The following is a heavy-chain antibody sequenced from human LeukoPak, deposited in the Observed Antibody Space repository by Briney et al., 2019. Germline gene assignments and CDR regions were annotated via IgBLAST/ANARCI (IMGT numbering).Heavy chain of an antibody. J-gene: IGHJ6*03. CDR3: AKGGGYEAQYYYYYLDV. D-gene: IGHD5-12*01. V-gene: IGHV3-30*02. CDR1: GFTFSSYG. CDR2: IRHDGSNK. Sequence: GGSLRLSCAASGFTFSSYGMHWVRQAPGKGLEWVAFIRHDGSNKYYADSVKGRFTISRDNSKNTLYLQMKSLRAEDTAVYYCAKGGGYEAQYYYYYLDVWGKGTTVTISS.